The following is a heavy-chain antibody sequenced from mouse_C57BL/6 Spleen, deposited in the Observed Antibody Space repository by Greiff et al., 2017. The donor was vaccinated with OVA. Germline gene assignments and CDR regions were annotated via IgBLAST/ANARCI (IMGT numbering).Heavy chain of an antibody. D-gene: IGHD1-1*01. Sequence: EVQRVESGGGLVKPGGSLKLSCAASGFTFSSYTMSWVRQTPEKRLEWVATISGGGGNTYYPDSVKGRFTISRDNAKNTLYLQMSSLRSEDTALYYCARSTTVAHWYFDVWGTGTTVTVSS. CDR2: ISGGGGNT. CDR1: GFTFSSYT. V-gene: IGHV5-9*01. CDR3: ARSTTVAHWYFDV. J-gene: IGHJ1*03.